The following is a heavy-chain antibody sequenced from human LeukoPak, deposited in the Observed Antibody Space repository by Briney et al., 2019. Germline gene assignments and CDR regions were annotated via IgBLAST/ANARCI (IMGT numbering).Heavy chain of an antibody. D-gene: IGHD2/OR15-2a*01. V-gene: IGHV3-9*01. J-gene: IGHJ3*02. CDR2: ISWNSGSI. Sequence: GGSQRLSCAASGFTFDDYAMHWVRQAPGKGLEWVSGISWNSGSIGYADSVKGRFTISRDNAKNSLYLQMNSLRAEDTALYYCARIYPSAFDIWGQGTMVTVSS. CDR1: GFTFDDYA. CDR3: ARIYPSAFDI.